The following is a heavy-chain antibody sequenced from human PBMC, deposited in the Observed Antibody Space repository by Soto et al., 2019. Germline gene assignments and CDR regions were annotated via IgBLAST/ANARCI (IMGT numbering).Heavy chain of an antibody. CDR2: IKSKTDGGTT. V-gene: IGHV3-15*01. CDR1: GFTFSNAW. J-gene: IGHJ6*02. CDR3: TADYPIAAAGKSGYYYGMDV. Sequence: GGSLRLSCAASGFTFSNAWMSWVRQAPGKGLEWVGRIKSKTDGGTTDNAAPVKGRFTISRDDSKNTLYLQMNSLKTEDTAVYYCTADYPIAAAGKSGYYYGMDVWGQGTTVTVSS. D-gene: IGHD6-13*01.